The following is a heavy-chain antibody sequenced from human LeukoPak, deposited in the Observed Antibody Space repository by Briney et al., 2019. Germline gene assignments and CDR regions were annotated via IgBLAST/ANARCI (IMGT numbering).Heavy chain of an antibody. CDR3: ARQPCSEEYYYDSSGYYAGCWYFDL. V-gene: IGHV4-4*07. D-gene: IGHD3-22*01. CDR1: GGSISSYY. J-gene: IGHJ2*01. Sequence: SETLSLTCTVSGGSISSYYWSWIRQPAGKGLEWIGRIYTSGSTNYNPSLKSRVTMSVDTSKNQFSLKLSSVTAADTAVYYCARQPCSEEYYYDSSGYYAGCWYFDLWGRGTLVTVSS. CDR2: IYTSGST.